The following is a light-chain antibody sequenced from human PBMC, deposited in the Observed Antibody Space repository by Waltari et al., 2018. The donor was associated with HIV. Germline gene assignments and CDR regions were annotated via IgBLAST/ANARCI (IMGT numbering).Light chain of an antibody. CDR2: EDN. CDR3: QSYDSSKGDWV. CDR1: SGSIASNY. Sequence: NFMLTQPPSVSESPGKTVTISCTRSSGSIASNYVQWYQQRPGSAPPTVIYEDNQRPSVVPDRFSGSIDSSSNSASLTIAGLTTEDEADFYCQSYDSSKGDWVFGGGTKLTVL. J-gene: IGLJ3*02. V-gene: IGLV6-57*03.